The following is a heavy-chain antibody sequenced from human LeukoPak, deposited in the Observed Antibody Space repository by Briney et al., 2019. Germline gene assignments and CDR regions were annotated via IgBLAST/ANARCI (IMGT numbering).Heavy chain of an antibody. J-gene: IGHJ4*02. CDR2: ISGSGGST. D-gene: IGHD3-22*01. CDR3: ARVVGYYYDSSGHFDY. CDR1: GFTFSSYA. V-gene: IGHV3-23*01. Sequence: PGGSLRLSCAASGFTFSSYAMSWVRQAPGKGLEWVSAISGSGGSTYYADSVKGRFTISRDNSKNTLYLQMNSLRAEDTAVYYCARVVGYYYDSSGHFDYWGQGTLVTVSS.